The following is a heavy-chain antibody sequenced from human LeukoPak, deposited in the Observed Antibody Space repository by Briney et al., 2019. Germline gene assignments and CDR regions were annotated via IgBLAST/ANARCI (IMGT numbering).Heavy chain of an antibody. CDR3: ATDRDGYNYYFDS. V-gene: IGHV1-24*01. J-gene: IGHJ4*02. D-gene: IGHD5-24*01. Sequence: ASVKVSCKVSGYSLTDISMHWVRQAPGKGLEWMGGFDPEDGERMSAQKFQGRVTMTEDTSTDTAYMELSSLRPEDTAVYYCATDRDGYNYYFDSWGQGTLVTVSS. CDR2: FDPEDGER. CDR1: GYSLTDIS.